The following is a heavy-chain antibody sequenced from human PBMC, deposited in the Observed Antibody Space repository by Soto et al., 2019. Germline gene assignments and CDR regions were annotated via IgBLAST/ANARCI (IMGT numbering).Heavy chain of an antibody. Sequence: TGGSLRLSCAASGFTVSSNYMSWVRQAPGKGLEWVSVIYSGGSTYYADSVKGRFTISRDNSKNTLYLQMNSLRAEDTAVYYCARAPYYYDSSGYPYAFDYWGQGTLVTVSS. CDR1: GFTVSSNY. V-gene: IGHV3-53*01. CDR3: ARAPYYYDSSGYPYAFDY. J-gene: IGHJ4*02. D-gene: IGHD3-22*01. CDR2: IYSGGST.